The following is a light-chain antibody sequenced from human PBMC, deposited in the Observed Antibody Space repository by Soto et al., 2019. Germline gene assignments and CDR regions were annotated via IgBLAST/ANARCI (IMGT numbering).Light chain of an antibody. CDR1: QSVRSSY. Sequence: DIVLTPSPGTLSLSPGARASLSCRASQSVRSSYFAWYPPPPGQAPRLLIYGASSRATGIPDRFSGSGSGTDFTLTISRLEPEDFAVYYCQQYGSSPITFGQGTRLEI. CDR2: GAS. CDR3: QQYGSSPIT. J-gene: IGKJ5*01. V-gene: IGKV3-20*01.